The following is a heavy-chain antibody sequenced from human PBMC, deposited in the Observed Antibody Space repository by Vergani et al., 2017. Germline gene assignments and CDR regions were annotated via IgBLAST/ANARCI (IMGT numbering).Heavy chain of an antibody. CDR3: AIVTDYDNSSGYYLDY. J-gene: IGHJ4*02. Sequence: QVPLVQSGPEVRKPGASVKVSCQVSGYSLPELTIHWVRQATGKGLEWMGGFDPEHGEVTLAHHIQGRVTMTEDRSTDTAYMELSSLRPEDTAIYYCAIVTDYDNSSGYYLDYWGQGTLVTVSS. CDR1: GYSLPELT. V-gene: IGHV1-24*01. CDR2: FDPEHGEV. D-gene: IGHD3-22*01.